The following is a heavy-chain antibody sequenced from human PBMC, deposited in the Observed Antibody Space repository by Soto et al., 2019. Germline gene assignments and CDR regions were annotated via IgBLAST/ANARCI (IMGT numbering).Heavy chain of an antibody. Sequence: SVKVSCKASGGTFSSYAISWLRQAPGQGLEWMGGIIPIFGTANYAQKFQGRVTITADESTSTAYMELSSLRSEDTAVYYCARGINYYDSSGWNTWFDPWGQGTLVTVSS. V-gene: IGHV1-69*13. J-gene: IGHJ5*02. CDR2: IIPIFGTA. D-gene: IGHD3-22*01. CDR1: GGTFSSYA. CDR3: ARGINYYDSSGWNTWFDP.